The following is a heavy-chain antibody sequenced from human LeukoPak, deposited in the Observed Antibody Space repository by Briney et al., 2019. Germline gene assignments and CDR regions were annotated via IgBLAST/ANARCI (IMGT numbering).Heavy chain of an antibody. V-gene: IGHV3-23*01. CDR3: AKVPWIQLWSENYFDY. Sequence: PGGSLRLSCAASGFTFSSYAMSWVRQAPGKGLEWVSAISGSGGSTYYADSVKGRFTISRDNSKNTPYLQMNSLRAEDTAVYYCAKVPWIQLWSENYFDYWGQGTLVTVSS. CDR2: ISGSGGST. CDR1: GFTFSSYA. D-gene: IGHD5-18*01. J-gene: IGHJ4*02.